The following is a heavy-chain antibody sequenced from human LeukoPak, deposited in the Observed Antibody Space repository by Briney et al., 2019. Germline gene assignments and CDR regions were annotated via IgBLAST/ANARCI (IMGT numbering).Heavy chain of an antibody. Sequence: SETLSLPCTVSGGSISSYYWSWIRQPPGKGLEWIGYTYYSGSTNYNPSLKSRVTISVDTSKNQFSLKLSSVTAADTAVYYCARGVTGGWYGDFQHWGQGTLVTVSS. D-gene: IGHD6-19*01. V-gene: IGHV4-59*01. CDR2: TYYSGST. CDR1: GGSISSYY. CDR3: ARGVTGGWYGDFQH. J-gene: IGHJ1*01.